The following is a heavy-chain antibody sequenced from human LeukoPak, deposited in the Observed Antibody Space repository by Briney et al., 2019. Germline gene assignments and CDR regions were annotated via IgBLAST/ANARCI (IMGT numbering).Heavy chain of an antibody. D-gene: IGHD6-19*01. CDR2: IYYRENN. Sequence: SETLSLTCTVSGGPISIYYSSWIRHPPGKALEWIGYIYYRENNNHPPSRKRRLTIPIETYKNQVSVKLSSVNAADTAVYYCARDQYGSGWYGGDAFDIWGQGTMVTVSS. CDR3: ARDQYGSGWYGGDAFDI. J-gene: IGHJ3*02. CDR1: GGPISIYY. V-gene: IGHV4-59*01.